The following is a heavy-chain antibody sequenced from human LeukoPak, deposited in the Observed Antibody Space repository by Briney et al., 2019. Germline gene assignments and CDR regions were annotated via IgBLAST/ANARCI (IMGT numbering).Heavy chain of an antibody. CDR3: AKDIAMGGGNSIPH. V-gene: IGHV3-30*02. CDR1: GFTFSSYA. D-gene: IGHD4-23*01. CDR2: IWNDGNNK. Sequence: GGSLRLSCAASGFTFSSYATSWVRQAPGKGLEWVAFIWNDGNNKYYATSVKGRFTISRDNSKNTLYLQMNSLRAEDTAVYYCAKDIAMGGGNSIPHWGQGTLLTVSS. J-gene: IGHJ4*02.